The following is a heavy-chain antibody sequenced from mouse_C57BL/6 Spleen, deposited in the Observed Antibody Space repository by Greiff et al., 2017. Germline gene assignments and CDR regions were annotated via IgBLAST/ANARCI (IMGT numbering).Heavy chain of an antibody. J-gene: IGHJ4*01. CDR1: GFTFSSYA. CDR2: ISSGGDYI. D-gene: IGHD3-2*02. Sequence: EVMLVESGEGLVKPGGSLKLSCAASGFTFSSYAMSWVRQTPEKRLEWVAYISSGGDYIYYADTVKGRFTISRDNARNTLYLQMSSLKSEDTAMYYCTRDDSSGYVYYAMDYWGQGTSVTVSS. V-gene: IGHV5-9-1*02. CDR3: TRDDSSGYVYYAMDY.